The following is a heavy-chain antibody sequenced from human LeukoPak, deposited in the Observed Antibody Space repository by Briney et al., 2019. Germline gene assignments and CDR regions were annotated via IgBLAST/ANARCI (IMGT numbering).Heavy chain of an antibody. CDR3: AHQVPPNDEFFDH. J-gene: IGHJ5*02. Sequence: PGGSLRLSCVASGFTFSSYSMHCVRQAPGEGLEWLSGISNTGRATDYADSIKGRFTISRDNSKNTVFLQMNSLRAEDTAEYFCAHQVPPNDEFFDHWGQGTLVTVSS. V-gene: IGHV3-23*01. CDR1: GFTFSSYS. CDR2: ISNTGRAT.